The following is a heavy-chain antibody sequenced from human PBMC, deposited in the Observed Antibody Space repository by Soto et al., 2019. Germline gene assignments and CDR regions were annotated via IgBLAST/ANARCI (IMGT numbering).Heavy chain of an antibody. CDR1: GFTFSSYA. Sequence: QVQLVESGGGVVQPGRSLRLSCAASGFTFSSYAMHWVRQAPGKGLEWVAVISYDGSNKYYADSVKGRFTISRDNSKNTLYLQMNSLRAEDTAVYYCARDPVGDYSNYNYYYGMDVWGQGTTVTVSS. J-gene: IGHJ6*02. CDR2: ISYDGSNK. D-gene: IGHD4-4*01. V-gene: IGHV3-30-3*01. CDR3: ARDPVGDYSNYNYYYGMDV.